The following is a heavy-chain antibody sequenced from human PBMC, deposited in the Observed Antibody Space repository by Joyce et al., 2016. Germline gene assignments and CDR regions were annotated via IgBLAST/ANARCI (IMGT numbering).Heavy chain of an antibody. CDR1: SGPFSGFF. D-gene: IGHD6-19*01. CDR3: ARSQWLAPLMY. Sequence: QVQLQQWGAGLLTTSETLSLTCAVYSGPFSGFFWSWVRQPPGKGLEWIGNITNSGATHYNPSLKSRLTMSVDTSRKEFTLKWSSVTVADTAIYYCARSQWLAPLMYWGQGTPVTVSS. J-gene: IGHJ4*02. V-gene: IGHV4-34*02. CDR2: ITNSGAT.